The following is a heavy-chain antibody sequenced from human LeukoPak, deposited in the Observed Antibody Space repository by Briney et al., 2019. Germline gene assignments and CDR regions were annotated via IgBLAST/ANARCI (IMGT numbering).Heavy chain of an antibody. Sequence: GASVKVSCKASGYTFTSYDINWVRQATGQGLEWMGWMNPNSGNTGYAQKFQGRVTMTRNTSISTAYMELSSLRSEDTAVYYCARGYCSGGSCRIDYWGQGTLVTVSS. CDR2: MNPNSGNT. D-gene: IGHD2-15*01. CDR1: GYTFTSYD. J-gene: IGHJ4*02. V-gene: IGHV1-8*01. CDR3: ARGYCSGGSCRIDY.